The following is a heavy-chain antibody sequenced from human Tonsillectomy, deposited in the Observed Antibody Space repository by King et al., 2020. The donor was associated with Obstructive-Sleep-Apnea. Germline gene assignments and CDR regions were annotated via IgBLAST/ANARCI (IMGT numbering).Heavy chain of an antibody. D-gene: IGHD2-15*01. CDR3: AKARRYCSGGSCYAPEYFQH. Sequence: VQLVESGGGVVQPGRSLRLSCAASGFTFSSYGMHWVRQAPGKGLEWVAVISYDGSNKYYADSVKGRFTISRDNSKNTLYLQMNSLRAEDTAVYYCAKARRYCSGGSCYAPEYFQHWGQGTLVTVSS. V-gene: IGHV3-30*18. CDR2: ISYDGSNK. J-gene: IGHJ1*01. CDR1: GFTFSSYG.